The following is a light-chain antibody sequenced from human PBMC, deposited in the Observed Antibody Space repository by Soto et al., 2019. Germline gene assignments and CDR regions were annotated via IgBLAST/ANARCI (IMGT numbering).Light chain of an antibody. CDR2: EVT. CDR3: SSYAGSNNFV. CDR1: SSDVGGYDY. J-gene: IGLJ1*01. V-gene: IGLV2-8*01. Sequence: QSVLCQAPSASGSPGQSVTISCTGTSSDVGGYDYVSWYQQHPGKAPKLMIYEVTKRPSGVPDRFSGSKSGNTASLTVSGLQAEDEADCYCSSYAGSNNFVFGTGTKVTVL.